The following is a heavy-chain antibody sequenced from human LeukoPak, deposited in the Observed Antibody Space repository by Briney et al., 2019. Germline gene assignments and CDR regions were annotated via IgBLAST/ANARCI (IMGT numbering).Heavy chain of an antibody. D-gene: IGHD6-13*01. CDR3: AKSSRQLRAFDI. V-gene: IGHV3-23*01. Sequence: GGSLRPSCAASGFTFSSYAMSWVRQAPGKGLEWVSAISGSGGSTYYADSVKGRSTISRDNSKNTLYLQMNSLRAEDTAVYYCAKSSRQLRAFDIWGQGTMVTVSS. CDR2: ISGSGGST. CDR1: GFTFSSYA. J-gene: IGHJ3*02.